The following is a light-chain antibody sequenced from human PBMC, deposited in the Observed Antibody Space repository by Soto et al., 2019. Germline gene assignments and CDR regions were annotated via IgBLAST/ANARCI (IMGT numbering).Light chain of an antibody. V-gene: IGLV2-11*01. CDR3: CSYAGTNSYV. Sequence: QSVLTQPRSVSGSPVQSVTISCTGTSSDVGGYNYVSWYQQHPDKAPKLMIYDVTKRPSGVPHRFSGSKSDNTASLTISGLQAEDEADYYCCSYAGTNSYVFGTGTKVTVL. CDR1: SSDVGGYNY. J-gene: IGLJ1*01. CDR2: DVT.